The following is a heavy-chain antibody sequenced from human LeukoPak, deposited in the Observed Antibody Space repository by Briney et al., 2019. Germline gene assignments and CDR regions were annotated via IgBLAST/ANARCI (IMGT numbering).Heavy chain of an antibody. CDR2: INHSGST. CDR1: GGSSSGYY. Sequence: SETLSLTCAVYGGSSSGYYWSWIRQPPGKGLEWIGEINHSGSTNYNPSLKSRVTISVDTSKNQFSLKLSSVTAADTAVYYCARPYYGSGSYYGYWGQGTLVTVSS. J-gene: IGHJ4*02. D-gene: IGHD3-10*01. CDR3: ARPYYGSGSYYGY. V-gene: IGHV4-34*01.